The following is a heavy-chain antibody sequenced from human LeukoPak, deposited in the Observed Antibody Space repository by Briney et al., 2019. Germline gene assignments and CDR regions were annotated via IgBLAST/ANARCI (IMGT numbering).Heavy chain of an antibody. CDR1: GYSITNYW. D-gene: IGHD6-6*01. V-gene: IGHV5-51*01. J-gene: IGHJ4*02. Sequence: GESLKISCKGSGYSITNYWIAWVRQMPGKGLEWMGIIYPGDSDTRYSPSFQGQVTISADKSISTAYLQWSSLKASDTAIYYCARMSGIATRRGVDCWGQGTLVTVSS. CDR2: IYPGDSDT. CDR3: ARMSGIATRRGVDC.